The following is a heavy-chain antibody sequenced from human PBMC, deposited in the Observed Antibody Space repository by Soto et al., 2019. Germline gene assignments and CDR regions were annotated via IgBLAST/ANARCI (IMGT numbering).Heavy chain of an antibody. CDR1: GGSFSGYY. Sequence: QVQLQQWGAGPLRPLETLSLTCGVSGGSFSGYYWAWIRRPQGRGLEWIGEINDRGSINYNPSLKSRVSISVDTSKNHYSLNLRSVTAADTAVYYCARESHDILTGPPWVWYFDLWGRGTLVTVSS. J-gene: IGHJ2*01. D-gene: IGHD3-9*01. V-gene: IGHV4-34*01. CDR3: ARESHDILTGPPWVWYFDL. CDR2: INDRGSI.